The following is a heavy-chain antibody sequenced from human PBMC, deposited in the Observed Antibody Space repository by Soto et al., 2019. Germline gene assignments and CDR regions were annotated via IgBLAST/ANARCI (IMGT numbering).Heavy chain of an antibody. V-gene: IGHV4-59*01. J-gene: IGHJ4*02. Sequence: PSETLSLTCIVSGGSISNYYWTWIRQPPGKGLEWIGYIYYSGSTNYNPSLKSRVTISVDTSKNQFSLKLSSVTAADTAVYYCARVLAEAGDFDYWGQGTLVTVSS. CDR3: ARVLAEAGDFDY. CDR1: GGSISNYY. D-gene: IGHD6-13*01. CDR2: IYYSGST.